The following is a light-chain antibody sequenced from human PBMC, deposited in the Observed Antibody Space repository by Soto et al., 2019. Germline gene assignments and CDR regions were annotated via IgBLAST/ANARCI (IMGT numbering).Light chain of an antibody. V-gene: IGKV1-39*01. CDR1: QSISSY. CDR2: AAS. Sequence: DIQMTQSPSSLSASVGDRVTITCRASQSISSYLNWYQQKPVKAPKLLIYAASSLQSGVPSRFSGSGSGTDFTLTINSLQPEDFATYYCQKSYSTPLTFGGGTKVEIK. CDR3: QKSYSTPLT. J-gene: IGKJ4*01.